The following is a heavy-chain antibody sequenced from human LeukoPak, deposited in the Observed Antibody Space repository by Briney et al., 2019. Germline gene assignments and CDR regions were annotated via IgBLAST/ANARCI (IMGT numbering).Heavy chain of an antibody. D-gene: IGHD4-17*01. CDR1: GITFRSYG. Sequence: GGSLRLSCAASGITFRSYGMHWVRQAPGKGLEWVAVISYDGSHKYYADSVKGRFSISRDNSKNTLYLQMNSLRADDTAVYYCAKGARGDTVTSIVGLNWFDPWGQGTLVAVSS. CDR2: ISYDGSHK. V-gene: IGHV3-30*18. CDR3: AKGARGDTVTSIVGLNWFDP. J-gene: IGHJ5*02.